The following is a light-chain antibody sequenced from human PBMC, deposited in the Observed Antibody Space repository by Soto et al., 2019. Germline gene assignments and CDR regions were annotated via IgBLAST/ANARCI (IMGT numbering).Light chain of an antibody. J-gene: IGKJ5*01. CDR2: DAS. Sequence: AIQMTKSPSSLSASVGDRVTITCRASQGIRNDLAWYQQKPGKAPELLIYDASSLQSGVPPRFSGSGSGTDFTLTISSLQPGDFATYYCEQAGSFPITFGQGTRLEIK. CDR3: EQAGSFPIT. CDR1: QGIRND. V-gene: IGKV1-6*01.